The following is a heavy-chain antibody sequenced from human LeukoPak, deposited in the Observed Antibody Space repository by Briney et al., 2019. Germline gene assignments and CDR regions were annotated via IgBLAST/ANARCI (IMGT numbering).Heavy chain of an antibody. V-gene: IGHV1-69*02. CDR3: ARVGAHDGGY. CDR1: GGSFSNYI. CDR2: FIPMFGIP. J-gene: IGHJ4*02. Sequence: SVKVSCKAAGGSFSNYIINWVRQAPGQGLEWMGRFIPMFGIPHYAQKFQGRVTITAGKSTTTAYMELSSLRSEDTAIYYCARVGAHDGGYWGQGTLVTVSS. D-gene: IGHD3-10*01.